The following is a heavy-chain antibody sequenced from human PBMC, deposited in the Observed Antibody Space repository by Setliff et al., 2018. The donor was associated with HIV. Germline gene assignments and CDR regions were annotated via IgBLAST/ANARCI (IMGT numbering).Heavy chain of an antibody. V-gene: IGHV3-74*01. D-gene: IGHD1-26*01. CDR3: ARALYGSDSLLDS. J-gene: IGHJ4*02. Sequence: GGSLRLSCAVSGFTLTSSWIHWVRQAPGKGLVWVSRFRGDDRTTNYADSVKGRFTFSSDNAKNTVYLQMDSLRAEDTAVYDCARALYGSDSLLDSWGQGTLVTVSS. CDR1: GFTLTSSW. CDR2: FRGDDRTT.